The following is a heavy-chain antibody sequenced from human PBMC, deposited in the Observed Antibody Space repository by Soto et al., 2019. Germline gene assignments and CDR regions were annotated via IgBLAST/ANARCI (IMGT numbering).Heavy chain of an antibody. V-gene: IGHV3-33*01. CDR1: GFTFSSYG. CDR3: ARDRLIFEDGRCFDY. CDR2: IWYDGSNK. Sequence: PGGSLRLSCAASGFTFSSYGMHWVRQAPGKGLEWVAVIWYDGSNKYYADSVKGRFTISRDNSKNTLYLQMNSLRAEDTAVYYCARDRLIFEDGRCFDYWGQGTLVTVSS. D-gene: IGHD3-3*01. J-gene: IGHJ4*02.